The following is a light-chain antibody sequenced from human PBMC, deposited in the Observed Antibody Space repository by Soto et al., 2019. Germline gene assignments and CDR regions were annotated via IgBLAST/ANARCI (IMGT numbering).Light chain of an antibody. CDR2: GAS. CDR1: QSVSDNN. V-gene: IGKV3-20*01. CDR3: QQYSDLPMT. Sequence: EVVLTQSPGTLSLSQGDRGALSCRASQSVSDNNLAWYQLRPGQAPRLLIYGASRRATGIPDRFSGSASGTDFTLTISRLEPEDFAVYFCQQYSDLPMTFGQGTRLEIK. J-gene: IGKJ5*01.